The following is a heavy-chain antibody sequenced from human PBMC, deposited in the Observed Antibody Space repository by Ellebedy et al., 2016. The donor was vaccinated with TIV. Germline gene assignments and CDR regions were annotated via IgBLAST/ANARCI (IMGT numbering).Heavy chain of an antibody. CDR2: IYQDGSTQ. CDR3: ARRGSYGDYAVQVNSWFDR. Sequence: PGGSLSLSCVASGFSFRCYWMSWVRQAPGQGLEWVANIYQDGSTQYYVDSVKGRFTISRDNAKNSLFLQMNSLRVEDTAVYYCARRGSYGDYAVQVNSWFDRWGRGTLVSVSS. D-gene: IGHD3-16*01. CDR1: GFSFRCYW. V-gene: IGHV3-7*01. J-gene: IGHJ5*02.